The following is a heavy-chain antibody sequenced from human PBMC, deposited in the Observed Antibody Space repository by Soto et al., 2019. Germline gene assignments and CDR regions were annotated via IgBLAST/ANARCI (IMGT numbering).Heavy chain of an antibody. CDR1: GFTFSDYY. D-gene: IGHD3-22*01. V-gene: IGHV3-11*01. CDR2: ISKSASTI. J-gene: IGHJ6*02. CDR3: ARVGCSCYFWYDGLDV. Sequence: QVQLVESGGGLVKPGGSLRLSCAASGFTFSDYYMTWIRQAPGKGLECISYISKSASTIKYAESVKGRFTISRDKAKNSLSLQMNSLRAEDTAVYYCARVGCSCYFWYDGLDVWGQGTAVTVSS.